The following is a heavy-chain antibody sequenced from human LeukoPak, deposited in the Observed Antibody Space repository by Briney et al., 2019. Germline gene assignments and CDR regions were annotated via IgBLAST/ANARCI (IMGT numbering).Heavy chain of an antibody. CDR1: EYSFATYW. Sequence: GESLKISCQGSEYSFATYWIAWLRQMPGKGLEWMGIIYPSDSDTRYSPSFQGQVTISADKSIKTAYLQWSSLKASDTAMCYSARPLQGIVGATGFDYWGQGTLVTVSS. CDR2: IYPSDSDT. CDR3: ARPLQGIVGATGFDY. D-gene: IGHD1-26*01. J-gene: IGHJ4*02. V-gene: IGHV5-51*01.